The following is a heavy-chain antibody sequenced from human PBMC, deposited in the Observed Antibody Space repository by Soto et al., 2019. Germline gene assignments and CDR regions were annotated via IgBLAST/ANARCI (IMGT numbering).Heavy chain of an antibody. CDR2: ISPYNGNT. CDR1: GYTFSSYG. J-gene: IGHJ6*02. CDR3: AREGQAPYYYYGMDV. Sequence: ASVKVSCKASGYTFSSYGISWVRQAPGQGLEWLGWISPYNGNTKYAEKFQGRVTMTTDTSTSTAHMELRSLRSDDTAVYYCAREGQAPYYYYGMDVWGQGTAVTV. V-gene: IGHV1-18*01.